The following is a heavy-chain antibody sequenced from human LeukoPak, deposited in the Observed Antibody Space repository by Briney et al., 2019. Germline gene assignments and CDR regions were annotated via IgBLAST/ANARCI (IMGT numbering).Heavy chain of an antibody. D-gene: IGHD3-10*01. CDR1: GGTFSSYA. V-gene: IGHV1-69*04. Sequence: SVKVSCKASGGTFSSYAISWVRQAPGQGLEWMGRIIRILGIANYAQKFQGRVTITADKSTSTAYMELSSLRSEDTTVYYCARSYYGSGSLFDYWGQGTLVTVSS. CDR2: IIRILGIA. J-gene: IGHJ4*02. CDR3: ARSYYGSGSLFDY.